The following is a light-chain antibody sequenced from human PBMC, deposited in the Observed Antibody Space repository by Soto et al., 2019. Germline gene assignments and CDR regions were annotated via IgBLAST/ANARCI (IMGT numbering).Light chain of an antibody. CDR1: SSDVGGYNH. Sequence: QSVLTQPASVSGSPGQSITISCTGTSSDVGGYNHVSWYQHHPGKAPKLLIYGNSNRPSGVPDRFSGSKSGTSASLAITDLQAEDEADYYCQSYDSSLSGSNWVFGGGTQLTVL. J-gene: IGLJ3*02. V-gene: IGLV2-14*03. CDR2: GNS. CDR3: QSYDSSLSGSNWV.